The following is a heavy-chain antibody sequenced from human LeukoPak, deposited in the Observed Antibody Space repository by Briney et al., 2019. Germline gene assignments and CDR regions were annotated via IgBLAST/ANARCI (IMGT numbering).Heavy chain of an antibody. Sequence: PSETLSLTCTVSGGSISSSSYYWGWIRQPPGKGLEWIGYIYYSGSTNYNPSLKSRVTISVDTSKNQFSLKLSSVTAADTAVYYCARGIESSASWIDPWGQGTLVTVSS. J-gene: IGHJ5*02. V-gene: IGHV4-61*05. D-gene: IGHD2-2*01. CDR1: GGSISSSSYY. CDR3: ARGIESSASWIDP. CDR2: IYYSGST.